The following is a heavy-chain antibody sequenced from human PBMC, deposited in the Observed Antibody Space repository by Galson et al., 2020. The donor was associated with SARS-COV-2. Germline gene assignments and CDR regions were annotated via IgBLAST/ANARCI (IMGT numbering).Heavy chain of an antibody. D-gene: IGHD3-9*01. CDR3: ARDHRNFDWLLYPSLTGLYFDY. CDR1: GYTFTSYG. V-gene: IGHV1-18*01. Sequence: ASVKVSCKASGYTFTSYGISWVRQAPGQGLEWMGWIRAYNGNTNYAQKLQGRVTMTTDTSTSTAYMELRSLRSDDTAVYYCARDHRNFDWLLYPSLTGLYFDYWGQGTLVTVSS. CDR2: IRAYNGNT. J-gene: IGHJ4*02.